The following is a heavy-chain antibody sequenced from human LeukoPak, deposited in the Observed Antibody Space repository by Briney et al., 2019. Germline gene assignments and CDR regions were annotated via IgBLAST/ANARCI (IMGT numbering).Heavy chain of an antibody. Sequence: ASVKVSCKVSGGTFSDSTLSWVRQVPGQGLEWMGGIISISGSPNYAQGFQGRVTFTTDESTSTAYMELRSLTSEDTAVYYCAGDFQAARLHLFEFWGQGSLVTVSS. CDR3: AGDFQAARLHLFEF. J-gene: IGHJ4*02. V-gene: IGHV1-69*05. CDR1: GGTFSDST. D-gene: IGHD6-6*01. CDR2: IISISGSP.